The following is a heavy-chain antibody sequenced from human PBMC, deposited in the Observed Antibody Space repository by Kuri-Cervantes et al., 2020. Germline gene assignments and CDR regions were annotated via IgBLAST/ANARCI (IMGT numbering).Heavy chain of an antibody. J-gene: IGHJ6*02. CDR1: GFTFSTYW. CDR3: AKSGSRSMVRGVIYYYYGMDV. CDR2: ISGSGGST. Sequence: ETLSLTCAASGFTFSTYWMIWVRQAPGKGLEWVSAISGSGGSTYYADSVKGRFTISRDNSKNTLYLQMNSLRAEDTAVYYCAKSGSRSMVRGVIYYYYGMDVWGQGTTVTVSS. V-gene: IGHV3-23*01. D-gene: IGHD3-10*01.